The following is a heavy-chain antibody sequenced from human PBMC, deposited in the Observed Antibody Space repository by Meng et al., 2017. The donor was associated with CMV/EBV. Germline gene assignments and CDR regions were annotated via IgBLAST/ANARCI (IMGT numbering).Heavy chain of an antibody. CDR3: ASAPTYNYYDSSGYFGY. Sequence: QVQLVQSGAEVKKPGSSVKVSCKASGGNFSSYAISWVRQAPGQGLEWMGGIIPIFGTANYAQKFQGRVTITADKSTSTAYMELSSLRSEDTAVYYCASAPTYNYYDSSGYFGYWGQGTLVTVSS. V-gene: IGHV1-69*06. CDR2: IIPIFGTA. J-gene: IGHJ4*02. D-gene: IGHD3-22*01. CDR1: GGNFSSYA.